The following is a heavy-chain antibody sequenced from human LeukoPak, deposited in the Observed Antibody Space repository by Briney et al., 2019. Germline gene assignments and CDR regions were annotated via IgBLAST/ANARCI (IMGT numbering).Heavy chain of an antibody. CDR2: FDPEDGET. CDR3: ATARGGEDYFDY. CDR1: GYTLTELS. J-gene: IGHJ4*02. Sequence: GASVKVSCKVSGYTLTELSMHWVRQAPGKGLDWMGGFDPEDGETMYAQKFQGRVTMTEDTSTDTAYMEVSSLRSEDTAVYYCATARGGEDYFDYWGQGTRVTVSS. V-gene: IGHV1-24*01. D-gene: IGHD3-10*01.